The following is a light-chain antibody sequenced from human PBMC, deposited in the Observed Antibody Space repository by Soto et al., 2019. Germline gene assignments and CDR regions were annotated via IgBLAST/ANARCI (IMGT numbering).Light chain of an antibody. Sequence: QSVLTQPASVSGSPGQSITISCTGTSSDVGGYNYVSWYQQHPGKAPKLMIYEVSNRPSGVSSRFSGSKSGNTASLTISGLQAEDEADYYCSSYTSSTLYVFGTGTKVTV. CDR2: EVS. CDR1: SSDVGGYNY. CDR3: SSYTSSTLYV. V-gene: IGLV2-14*01. J-gene: IGLJ1*01.